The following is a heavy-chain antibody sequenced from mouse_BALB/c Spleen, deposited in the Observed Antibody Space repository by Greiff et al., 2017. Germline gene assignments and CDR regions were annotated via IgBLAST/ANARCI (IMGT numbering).Heavy chain of an antibody. CDR2: IDPANGNT. J-gene: IGHJ3*01. D-gene: IGHD2-4*01. CDR1: GFNIKDTY. V-gene: IGHV14-3*02. Sequence: EVQLQESGAELVKPEASVKLSCTASGFNIKDTYMHWVKQRPEQGLEWIGRIDPANGNTKYDPKFQGKATITADTSSNTAYLQLSSLTSEDTAVYYCAGIYYEYDGAYWGQGTLVTVSA. CDR3: AGIYYEYDGAY.